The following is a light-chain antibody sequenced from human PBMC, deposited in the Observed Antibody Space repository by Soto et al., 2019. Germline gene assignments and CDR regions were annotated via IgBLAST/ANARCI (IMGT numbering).Light chain of an antibody. CDR1: NSDVGGSSY. CDR3: SSYTTSITYV. V-gene: IGLV2-14*03. Sequence: QSALTQPASVSGSPGQSIAISCTGTNSDVGGSSYVSWYQQHPGMAPKLLIYDVSSRPSGISNRFSGSKSGNTASLTISGLQAEDGADYSCSSYTTSITYVFGPGTKVTDL. CDR2: DVS. J-gene: IGLJ1*01.